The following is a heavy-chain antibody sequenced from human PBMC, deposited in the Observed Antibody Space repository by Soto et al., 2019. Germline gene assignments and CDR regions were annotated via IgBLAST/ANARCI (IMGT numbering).Heavy chain of an antibody. D-gene: IGHD3-22*01. V-gene: IGHV1-18*01. Sequence: ASVKVSCKASGYTFTSYGISWVRQAPGQGLEWMGWISPYNGSTSYAQKFQGRVTMTRDTSTSTVYMELSSLRSEDTAVYYCARTMIYDAFDIWGQGTMVTVSS. CDR3: ARTMIYDAFDI. J-gene: IGHJ3*02. CDR2: ISPYNGST. CDR1: GYTFTSYG.